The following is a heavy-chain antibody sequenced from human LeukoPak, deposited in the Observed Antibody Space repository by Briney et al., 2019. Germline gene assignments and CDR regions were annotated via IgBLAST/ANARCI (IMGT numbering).Heavy chain of an antibody. CDR1: GYTFTSYY. Sequence: ASVKVSCKASGYTFTSYYMHWVRQAPGQGLEWMGIINPSGGSTSYAQKFQGRVTMTGDTSTSTVYMELSSLRAEDTAVYYCARDLIMITQVSDYWGQGTLVTVSS. CDR3: ARDLIMITQVSDY. D-gene: IGHD3-16*01. J-gene: IGHJ4*02. V-gene: IGHV1-46*01. CDR2: INPSGGST.